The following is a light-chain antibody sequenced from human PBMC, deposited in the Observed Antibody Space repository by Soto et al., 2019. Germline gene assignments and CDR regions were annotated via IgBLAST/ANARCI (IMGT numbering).Light chain of an antibody. Sequence: DIQMTQSPSSLSASVGDRVTITCRASQSISSYLNWYQQKPGKAPKLLIYAASSLQSGVPSRFSGSASWTDFTLTISSLQPEDFATYYFQQSYSTPYTFGQGTKLQIK. CDR3: QQSYSTPYT. CDR2: AAS. J-gene: IGKJ2*01. CDR1: QSISSY. V-gene: IGKV1-39*01.